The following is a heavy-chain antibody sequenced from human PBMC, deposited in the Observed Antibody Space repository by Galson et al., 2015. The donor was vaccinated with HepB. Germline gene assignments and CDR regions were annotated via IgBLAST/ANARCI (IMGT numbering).Heavy chain of an antibody. CDR2: ISGSGGST. J-gene: IGHJ4*02. CDR1: GFTFSSYA. D-gene: IGHD3-3*01. CDR3: AKDLEGTITIFGVVIPGGYFDY. Sequence: SLRLSCAASGFTFSSYAMSWVRQAPGKGLEWVSAISGSGGSTYYADSVKGRFTISRDNSKNTLYLQMNSLRAEDTAVYYCAKDLEGTITIFGVVIPGGYFDYWGQGTLVTVSS. V-gene: IGHV3-23*01.